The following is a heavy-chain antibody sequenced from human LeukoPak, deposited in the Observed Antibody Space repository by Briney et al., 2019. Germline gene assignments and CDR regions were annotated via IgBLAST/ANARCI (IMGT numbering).Heavy chain of an antibody. CDR1: GFTFSRYW. CDR3: ARDWGVSARPGYMDV. D-gene: IGHD6-6*01. Sequence: GGSLRLSCAASGFTFSRYWMSWVRQAPGKGLEWVANIKQDGSEKYYVDSVKGRFTISRDNAKNSLYLQMNSLRAEDTAVYYCARDWGVSARPGYMDVWGKGTTVTVSS. V-gene: IGHV3-7*01. J-gene: IGHJ6*03. CDR2: IKQDGSEK.